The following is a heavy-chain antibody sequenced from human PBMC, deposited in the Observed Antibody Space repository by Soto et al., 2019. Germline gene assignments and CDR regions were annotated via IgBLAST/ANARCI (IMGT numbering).Heavy chain of an antibody. V-gene: IGHV3-11*05. CDR3: AREYYYTMDV. CDR1: GFTFRDYY. CDR2: IDSSTKYT. J-gene: IGHJ6*02. Sequence: QVQLVESGGGLVRPGGSLRLSCEASGFTFRDYYMTWFRQAPGKGLEWLSYIDSSTKYTKYADSVKGRFTISRDNAKNSLYLQMNSLTADDTAVYYCAREYYYTMDVWGQGTMVTVSS.